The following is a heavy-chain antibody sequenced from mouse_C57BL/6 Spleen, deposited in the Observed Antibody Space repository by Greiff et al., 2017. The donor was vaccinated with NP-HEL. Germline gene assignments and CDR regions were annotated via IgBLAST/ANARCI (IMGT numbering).Heavy chain of an antibody. V-gene: IGHV1-85*01. D-gene: IGHD2-12*01. CDR2: IYPRDGST. J-gene: IGHJ1*03. CDR3: ASEEASYSNDGYFDV. Sequence: QVQLQQSGPELVKPGASVKLSCKASGYTFTSYDINWVKQRPGQGLEWIGWIYPRDGSTKYNEKFKGKATLTVDTSSSTAYMELHSLTSEDSAVYFCASEEASYSNDGYFDVWGTGTTVTVSS. CDR1: GYTFTSYD.